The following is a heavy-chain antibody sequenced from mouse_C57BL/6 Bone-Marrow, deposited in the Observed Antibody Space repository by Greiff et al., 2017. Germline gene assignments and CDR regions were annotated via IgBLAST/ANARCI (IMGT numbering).Heavy chain of an antibody. J-gene: IGHJ1*03. Sequence: QVQLQQSGAELVRPGASVKLSCKASGYTFTDYYINWVKQRPGQGLEWIARIYPGSGNTYYNEKFKGKATLTAEKSSSTAYMQLSSLTSEDSAVYFCARPGYYYGSRWYFDVWGTGTTVTVSS. D-gene: IGHD1-1*01. V-gene: IGHV1-76*01. CDR3: ARPGYYYGSRWYFDV. CDR1: GYTFTDYY. CDR2: IYPGSGNT.